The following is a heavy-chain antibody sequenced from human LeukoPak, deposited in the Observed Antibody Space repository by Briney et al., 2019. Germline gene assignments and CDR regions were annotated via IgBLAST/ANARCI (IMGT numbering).Heavy chain of an antibody. V-gene: IGHV3-43*01. D-gene: IGHD5-18*01. CDR1: GFTFDDYT. Sequence: GGSLRLSCAASGFTFDDYTMHWVRQAPGKGLEWVSLISWDGGSTYYADSVKGRFTISRDNSKNSLYLQMNSLRTEDTALYYCAKGGGTAIHVDYWGQGTLVTVSS. CDR2: ISWDGGST. CDR3: AKGGGTAIHVDY. J-gene: IGHJ4*02.